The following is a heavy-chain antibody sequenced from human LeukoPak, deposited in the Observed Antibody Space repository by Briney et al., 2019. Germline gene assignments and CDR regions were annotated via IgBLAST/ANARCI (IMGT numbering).Heavy chain of an antibody. D-gene: IGHD6-19*01. CDR2: IYASGST. CDR1: GGSIINYY. CDR3: ARGEGAIAVAGYFDY. Sequence: SETLSLTCTVSGGSIINYYWSWIRRPAGKGLEWIGRIYASGSTSYNPSLKSRVTISVDKSKKQFSLKLTSVTAADTAVYYCARGEGAIAVAGYFDYWGQGTPVTVSS. J-gene: IGHJ4*02. V-gene: IGHV4-4*07.